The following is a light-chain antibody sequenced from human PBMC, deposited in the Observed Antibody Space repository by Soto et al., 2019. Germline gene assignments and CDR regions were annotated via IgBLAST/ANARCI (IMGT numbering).Light chain of an antibody. J-gene: IGLJ1*01. Sequence: QSVLTQPPSASGTPGQRVTISCSGSSSNIGSNYVYWYQQLPGTAPKLLIYSNNQRPSGVPGRFSGSKSGTSASLAISGLRSEDEADYYCAAWDDSLGGVFGTGTKVTVL. V-gene: IGLV1-47*02. CDR1: SSNIGSNY. CDR3: AAWDDSLGGV. CDR2: SNN.